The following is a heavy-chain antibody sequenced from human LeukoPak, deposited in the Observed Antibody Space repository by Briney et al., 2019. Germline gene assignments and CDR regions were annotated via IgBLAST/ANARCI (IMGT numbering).Heavy chain of an antibody. CDR1: GGSISSYY. Sequence: PSETLSLTCTVSGGSISSYYWSWIRQPPGEGLEWIGYIYYSGSTNYNPSLKSRVTISVDTSKNQYSLKLSSVTAADTAVYYCARGIVVVPANWFDPWGQGTLVTVSS. J-gene: IGHJ5*02. V-gene: IGHV4-59*01. CDR3: ARGIVVVPANWFDP. CDR2: IYYSGST. D-gene: IGHD2-2*01.